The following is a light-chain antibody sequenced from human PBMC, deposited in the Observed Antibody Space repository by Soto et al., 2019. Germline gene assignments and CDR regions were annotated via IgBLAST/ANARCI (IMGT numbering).Light chain of an antibody. J-gene: IGKJ1*01. Sequence: EIVLTQSPATLSVSPGDRATLSCRASQSVNSNLAWYHLKPGQAPRLLIYGASIRVAGIPARFTGSESGTEFTLSISSLQSEDFAVYYCQQYDDWPWTFGHGTKVEIK. CDR3: QQYDDWPWT. V-gene: IGKV3-15*01. CDR2: GAS. CDR1: QSVNSN.